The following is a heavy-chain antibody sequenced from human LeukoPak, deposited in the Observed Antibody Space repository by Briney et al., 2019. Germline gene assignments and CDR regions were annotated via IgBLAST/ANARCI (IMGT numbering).Heavy chain of an antibody. J-gene: IGHJ6*03. D-gene: IGHD3-16*01. Sequence: ASVKVSCKASGYTFTSYYMHWVRQAPGQGLEWMGWINPNSGGTNYAQKFQGRVTMTRDTSISTAYMELSSLRSEDTAVYYCARSKRRRYATKNLNSYYMDVWGKGTTVTVSS. CDR2: INPNSGGT. CDR1: GYTFTSYY. CDR3: ARSKRRRYATKNLNSYYMDV. V-gene: IGHV1-2*02.